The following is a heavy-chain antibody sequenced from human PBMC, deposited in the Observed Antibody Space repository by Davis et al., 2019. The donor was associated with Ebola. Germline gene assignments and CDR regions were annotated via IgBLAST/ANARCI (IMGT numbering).Heavy chain of an antibody. CDR2: IYTSGST. D-gene: IGHD4-17*01. Sequence: PSETLSLTCTVSGGSISSYYWSWIRQPAGKGLEWIGRIYTSGSTNYNPSLKSRVTMSVDTSKNQFSLKLSSVTAADTAVYYCARLGDYGDYSIYYGMDVWGQGTTVTVSS. CDR1: GGSISSYY. J-gene: IGHJ6*02. V-gene: IGHV4-4*07. CDR3: ARLGDYGDYSIYYGMDV.